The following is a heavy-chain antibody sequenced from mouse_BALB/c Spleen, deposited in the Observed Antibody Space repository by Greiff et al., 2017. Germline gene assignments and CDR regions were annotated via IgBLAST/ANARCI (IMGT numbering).Heavy chain of an antibody. Sequence: VQLQQSGAELVRPGTSVKVSCKASGYAFTNYLIEWVKQRPGQGLEWIGVINPGSGGTNYNEKFKGKATLTADKSSSTAYMQLSSLTSDDSAVYFCARDYDGYYRFAYWGQGTLVTVSA. CDR1: GYAFTNYL. CDR3: ARDYDGYYRFAY. V-gene: IGHV1-54*01. CDR2: INPGSGGT. D-gene: IGHD2-3*01. J-gene: IGHJ3*01.